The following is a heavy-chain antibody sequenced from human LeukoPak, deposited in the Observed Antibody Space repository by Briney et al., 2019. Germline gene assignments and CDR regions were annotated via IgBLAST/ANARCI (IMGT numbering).Heavy chain of an antibody. J-gene: IGHJ5*02. Sequence: KVGESLKISCKGSGYSFTSYWIGWVRQMPGKGLEWMEIIYPGDSDTGYSPSFQGQVTISADKSISTAYLQWSSLKASDTAMYYCARAAINMVREGDWFDPWGQGTLVTVSS. CDR1: GYSFTSYW. CDR2: IYPGDSDT. V-gene: IGHV5-51*01. D-gene: IGHD3-10*01. CDR3: ARAAINMVREGDWFDP.